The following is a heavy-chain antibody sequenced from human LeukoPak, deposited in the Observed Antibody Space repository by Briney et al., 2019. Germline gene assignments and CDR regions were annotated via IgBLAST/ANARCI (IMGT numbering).Heavy chain of an antibody. CDR2: ISGSGGST. CDR3: ARATSDAFDI. V-gene: IGHV3-23*01. J-gene: IGHJ3*02. Sequence: GGSLRLPCAASGFTFSSYAMSWVRQAPGKGLEWVSAISGSGGSTYYADSVKGRFTISRDNAKNSLYLQMNSLRAEDTAVYYCARATSDAFDIWGQGTMVTVSS. CDR1: GFTFSSYA. D-gene: IGHD6-6*01.